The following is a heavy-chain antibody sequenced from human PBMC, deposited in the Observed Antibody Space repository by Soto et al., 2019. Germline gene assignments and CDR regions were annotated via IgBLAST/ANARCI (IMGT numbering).Heavy chain of an antibody. J-gene: IGHJ4*02. V-gene: IGHV3-74*01. CDR3: ARAAPWFGDPSWADS. CDR2: IKSDGRST. CDR1: GFTFSNYW. D-gene: IGHD3-10*01. Sequence: EVQLVESGGGLVQPGGSPRLSCAASGFTFSNYWMHWVRQAPGKGLVWVSRIKSDGRSTTYADSVKGRFTISRDNAKNTVYLEMNSLRAEDTAVYYCARAAPWFGDPSWADSWGQGTLVTVSS.